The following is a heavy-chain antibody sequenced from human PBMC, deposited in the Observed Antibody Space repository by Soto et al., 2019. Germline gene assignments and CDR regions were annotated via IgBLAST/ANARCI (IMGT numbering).Heavy chain of an antibody. CDR1: GGSISSYY. D-gene: IGHD3-10*01. J-gene: IGHJ6*02. CDR3: ARDNKWFGERYYYYGMDV. V-gene: IGHV4-59*12. CDR2: IYYSGST. Sequence: PSETLSLTCTVSGGSISSYYWSWIRQPPGKGLEWIGYIYYSGSTYYNPSLKSRVTISVDTSKNQFSLKLSSVTAADTAVYYCARDNKWFGERYYYYGMDVWGQGTTVTVSS.